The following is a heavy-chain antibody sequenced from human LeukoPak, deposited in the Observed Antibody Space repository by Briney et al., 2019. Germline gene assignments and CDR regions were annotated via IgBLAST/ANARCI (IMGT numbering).Heavy chain of an antibody. CDR2: ISASDGRT. D-gene: IGHD6-19*01. Sequence: GGSLRLSCAASGIAFSNYAMSWVRQAPGKGLEWVSGISASDGRTYYAASVKGRFTISRDNSKNTLYLQMNSLRAEDTAVYYCAKDPGSGWTNWFDPWGQGTLVTVSS. J-gene: IGHJ5*02. V-gene: IGHV3-23*01. CDR3: AKDPGSGWTNWFDP. CDR1: GIAFSNYA.